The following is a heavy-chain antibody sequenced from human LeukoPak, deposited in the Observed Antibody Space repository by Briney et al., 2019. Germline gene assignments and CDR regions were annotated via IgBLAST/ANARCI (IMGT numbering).Heavy chain of an antibody. CDR3: ARDTEGYIYGYYYYGMDV. V-gene: IGHV3-43*02. D-gene: IGHD5-18*01. CDR2: ISGDSHST. J-gene: IGHJ6*02. CDR1: GFSFADYA. Sequence: GGSLRLSCAASGFSFADYAMHWVRQAPGKGLEWVSLISGDSHSTFYADSVKGRFTISRDNSKNSLYLQMNSLRNDDTALYYCARDTEGYIYGYYYYGMDVWGQGTTVTVSS.